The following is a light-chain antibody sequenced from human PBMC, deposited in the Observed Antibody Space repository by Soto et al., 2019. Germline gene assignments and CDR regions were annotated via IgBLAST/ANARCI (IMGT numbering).Light chain of an antibody. Sequence: EIVLTQSPATLSLSPGERATLSCRASQGVSSYLAWYQQKPGQAPRLLIYDASNRATGIPARFSGSGSGTDFTLTISSLEPEDFAVYYCQQRSNWPPSITFGQGTRLEI. J-gene: IGKJ5*01. CDR1: QGVSSY. CDR3: QQRSNWPPSIT. V-gene: IGKV3-11*01. CDR2: DAS.